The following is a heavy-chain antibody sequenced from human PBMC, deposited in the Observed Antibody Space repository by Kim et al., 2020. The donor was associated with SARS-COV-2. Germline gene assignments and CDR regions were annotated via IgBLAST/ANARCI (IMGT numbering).Heavy chain of an antibody. CDR3: ARVRGSGWLFDY. CDR1: GYTFTSYA. CDR2: INAGNGNT. D-gene: IGHD6-19*01. V-gene: IGHV1-3*01. Sequence: ASVKVSCKASGYTFTSYAMHWVRQAPGQRLEWMGWINAGNGNTKYSQKFQGRVTITRDTSASTAYMELSSLRSEDTAVYYCARVRGSGWLFDYWGQGTLVTVSS. J-gene: IGHJ4*02.